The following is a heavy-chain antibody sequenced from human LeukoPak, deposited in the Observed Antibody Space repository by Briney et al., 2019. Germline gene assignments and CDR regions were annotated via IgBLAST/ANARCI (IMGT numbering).Heavy chain of an antibody. V-gene: IGHV3-64*01. CDR3: ARVRHSGYVGDAFDI. Sequence: PGGSLRLSCAASGFTFSSYAMHWVRPAPGKGLEYVSAISSNGGSTYYANSVKGRFTISRDNSKNTLYLQMGSLRAEDMAVYYCARVRHSGYVGDAFDIWGQGTMVTVSS. D-gene: IGHD5-12*01. CDR2: ISSNGGST. J-gene: IGHJ3*02. CDR1: GFTFSSYA.